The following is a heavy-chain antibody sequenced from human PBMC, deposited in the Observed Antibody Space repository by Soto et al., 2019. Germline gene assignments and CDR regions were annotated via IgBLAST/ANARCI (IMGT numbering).Heavy chain of an antibody. CDR3: ARESYDSSGYPLLGYYGMDV. J-gene: IGHJ6*02. CDR2: IIPILGIA. V-gene: IGHV1-69*04. D-gene: IGHD3-22*01. CDR1: GGTFSSYT. Sequence: SVKVSCKASGGTFSSYTISWVRQAPGQGLEWMGRIIPILGIANYAQKFQGRVTITADKSTSTAYMELSSLRSEDTAVYYCARESYDSSGYPLLGYYGMDVWGPGTTVTVSS.